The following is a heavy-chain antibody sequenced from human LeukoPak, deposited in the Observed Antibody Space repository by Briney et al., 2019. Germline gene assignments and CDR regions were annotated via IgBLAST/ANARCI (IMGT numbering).Heavy chain of an antibody. D-gene: IGHD2-21*01. CDR2: IIPIFATA. CDR3: ARVRHSAAIPYYFDY. V-gene: IGHV1-69*01. J-gene: IGHJ4*02. Sequence: SVKVSCKASGGTFSSYAISWVRQAPGQGLEWMGGIIPIFATANYAQKFQGRVTITADESTSTAYMELSSLRSEDTAVYYCARVRHSAAIPYYFDYWGQGTLVTVSS. CDR1: GGTFSSYA.